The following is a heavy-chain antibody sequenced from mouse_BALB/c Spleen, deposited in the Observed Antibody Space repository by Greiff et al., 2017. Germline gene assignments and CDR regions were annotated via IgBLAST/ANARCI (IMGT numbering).Heavy chain of an antibody. V-gene: IGHV2-2*02. Sequence: QVQLQQSGPGLVQPSQSLSITCTASGFSLTSYGVHWVRQSPGKGLEWLGVIWSGGSTDYNAAFISRLGISKDNSTSQVFFKMNSLQANDTAIYYCARNDGYYGLAYAMDYWGQGTSVTVSS. CDR2: IWSGGST. CDR1: GFSLTSYG. D-gene: IGHD2-3*01. J-gene: IGHJ4*01. CDR3: ARNDGYYGLAYAMDY.